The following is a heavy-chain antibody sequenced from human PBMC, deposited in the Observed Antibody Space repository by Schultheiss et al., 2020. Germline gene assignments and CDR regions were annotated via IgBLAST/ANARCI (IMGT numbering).Heavy chain of an antibody. J-gene: IGHJ5*02. CDR3: ARLYDYGDRVDP. CDR2: IYPGDSDT. V-gene: IGHV5-51*01. CDR1: GYRFFDYW. Sequence: GESLKISCKGSGYRFFDYWIAWVRQMPGKGLEWMGIIYPGDSDTRYSPSFQGQVTISADKSISTAYLQWSSLKASDTAMYYCARLYDYGDRVDPWGQGTLVTVAS. D-gene: IGHD4-17*01.